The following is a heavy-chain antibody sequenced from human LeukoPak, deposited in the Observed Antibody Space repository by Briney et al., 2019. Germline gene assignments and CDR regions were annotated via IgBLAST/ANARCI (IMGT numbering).Heavy chain of an antibody. CDR1: GGSFSGYY. CDR2: INHSGST. CDR3: ATKLSTDPHYFDY. J-gene: IGHJ4*02. Sequence: SETLSLTCAVYGGSFSGYYWSWTRQPPGKGLEWIGEINHSGSTNYNPSLKSRVTISVDTSKNQFSLKLSSVTAADTAVYYCATKLSTDPHYFDYWGQGILVTVSS. D-gene: IGHD5/OR15-5a*01. V-gene: IGHV4-34*01.